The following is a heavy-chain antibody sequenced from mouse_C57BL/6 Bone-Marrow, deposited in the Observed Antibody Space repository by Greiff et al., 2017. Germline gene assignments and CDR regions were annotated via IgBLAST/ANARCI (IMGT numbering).Heavy chain of an antibody. Sequence: EVQLQESGGDLVKPGGSLKLSCAASGFTFSSYGMSWVRQTPDKRLEWVATIRSGGSYTYYPDSVKGRFTSSRDKSKNTLDLQMSSLKSEDTAMYYCAMPYGPWFAYWGQGTLVTVSA. J-gene: IGHJ3*01. D-gene: IGHD1-2*01. V-gene: IGHV5-6*01. CDR2: IRSGGSYT. CDR1: GFTFSSYG. CDR3: AMPYGPWFAY.